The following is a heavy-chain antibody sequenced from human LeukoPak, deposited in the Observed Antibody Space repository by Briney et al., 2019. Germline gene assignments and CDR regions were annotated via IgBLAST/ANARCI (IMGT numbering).Heavy chain of an antibody. D-gene: IGHD2-2*01. CDR3: AGRGSSSGTFDV. CDR1: GGSISSSNW. V-gene: IGHV4-4*02. Sequence: PSGTLSLTCAVSGGSISSSNWWSWVRQPPGKGLEWIGEIYRSGSTNYNPSLKSRVTISVDKSKNQFSLNLASLTAADTALYYCAGRGSSSGTFDVWGPGTFVTVSS. J-gene: IGHJ3*01. CDR2: IYRSGST.